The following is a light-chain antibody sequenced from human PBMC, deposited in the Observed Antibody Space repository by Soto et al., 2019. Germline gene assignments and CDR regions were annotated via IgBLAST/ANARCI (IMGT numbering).Light chain of an antibody. CDR3: LQRSNWPYFVYT. Sequence: EIVLTQSPATLSLSPGERATLSCRASERVSSYLAWYQQKPGQAPSLLIYDASNRATGIPPRFSGSGYGTDLTTTTHSLDLQDLELYYCLQRSNWPYFVYTIGQGTKLKF. V-gene: IGKV3-11*01. CDR2: DAS. CDR1: ERVSSY. J-gene: IGKJ2*01.